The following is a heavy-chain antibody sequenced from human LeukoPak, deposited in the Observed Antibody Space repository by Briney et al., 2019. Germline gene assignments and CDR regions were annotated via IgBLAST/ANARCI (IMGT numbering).Heavy chain of an antibody. V-gene: IGHV3-7*01. D-gene: IGHD6-6*01. CDR3: ARVIAARPARRTYYYMDV. CDR1: GFTFSSYW. J-gene: IGHJ6*03. Sequence: GESLRLSCAASGFTFSSYWMGWVRQAPGKGLEWVANIKQDGSVKYYVDSVKGRFAIPRENAKDSLYLKMNSLSAEDTAVYHCARVIAARPARRTYYYMDVWGKGTTVTVSS. CDR2: IKQDGSVK.